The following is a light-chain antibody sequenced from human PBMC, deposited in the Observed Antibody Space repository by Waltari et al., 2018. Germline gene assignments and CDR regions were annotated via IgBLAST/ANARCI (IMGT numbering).Light chain of an antibody. V-gene: IGKV3-20*01. J-gene: IGKJ1*01. Sequence: EIVLTQSPGTLSLSPGERVTLSCRASQSVSRWLAWYQQKPGQPPRLLIYGASSRATGIPDRFSGSGSGTDFSLTISRLEPEDFAVYYCQKYGTLPATFGQGTRVEVK. CDR2: GAS. CDR1: QSVSRW. CDR3: QKYGTLPAT.